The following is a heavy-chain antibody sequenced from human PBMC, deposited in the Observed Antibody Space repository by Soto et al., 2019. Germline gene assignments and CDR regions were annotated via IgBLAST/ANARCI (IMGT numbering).Heavy chain of an antibody. CDR3: ASGSGPPRKSYYYYMDV. CDR2: IIPILGIA. D-gene: IGHD3-3*01. V-gene: IGHV1-69*02. Sequence: KGSCKASGGTFSSYTISLVQQATGQGHKWMGRIIPILGIANYAQKIQGRVTITADKSTSTAYMELSSLRSEDTAVYYCASGSGPPRKSYYYYMDVWGKGTTVTVSS. CDR1: GGTFSSYT. J-gene: IGHJ6*03.